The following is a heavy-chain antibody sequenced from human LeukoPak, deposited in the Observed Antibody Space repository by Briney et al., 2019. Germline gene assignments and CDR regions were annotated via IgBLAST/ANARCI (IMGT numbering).Heavy chain of an antibody. CDR3: ARGVVPYYFDY. J-gene: IGHJ4*02. CDR1: GFTFDEYG. D-gene: IGHD2-15*01. CDR2: ISWNSGRI. Sequence: GGSLRLSCAASGFTFDEYGMHWVRHAPGKGLEWVSGISWNSGRIRYADSVKGRFTISRDNAKNSLYLQMNSLRAEDTAVYYCARGVVPYYFDYWGEGTLVTVAS. V-gene: IGHV3-9*01.